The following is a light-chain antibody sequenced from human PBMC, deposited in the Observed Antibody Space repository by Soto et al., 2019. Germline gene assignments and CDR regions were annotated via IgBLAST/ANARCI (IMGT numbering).Light chain of an antibody. Sequence: HSALTQPPSAAGSPGQSVTISCTGTSSDVGRYNYVSWYQQHPGKAPKLMIYEVTKRPSGVPDRFSGSKSGNTASLTVSGLQAEDEADYYCSSYADSNPYVFGTGTKLTVL. CDR1: SSDVGRYNY. CDR3: SSYADSNPYV. J-gene: IGLJ1*01. CDR2: EVT. V-gene: IGLV2-8*01.